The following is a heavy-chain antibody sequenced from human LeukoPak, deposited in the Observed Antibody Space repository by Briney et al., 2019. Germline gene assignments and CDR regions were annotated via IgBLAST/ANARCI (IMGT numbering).Heavy chain of an antibody. Sequence: GESPKISCKGSGYSFTSYWIGWVRQMPGKGLEWMGIIYPGDSDTRYSPSFQGQVTISADKSISTAYLQWSSLKASDTAMYYCARRGGGGYYYGSGSYLFDYWGQGTLVTVSS. CDR2: IYPGDSDT. J-gene: IGHJ4*02. CDR3: ARRGGGGYYYGSGSYLFDY. CDR1: GYSFTSYW. V-gene: IGHV5-51*01. D-gene: IGHD3-10*01.